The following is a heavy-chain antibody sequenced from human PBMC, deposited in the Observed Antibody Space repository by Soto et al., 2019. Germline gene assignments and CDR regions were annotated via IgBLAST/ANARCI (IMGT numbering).Heavy chain of an antibody. CDR2: IIPIFGTI. CDR1: GGTFSNYP. V-gene: IGHV1-69*13. Sequence: SVKVSCKASGGTFSNYPIAWVRQAPGQGLEWMGAIIPIFGTIIYAQKFQGRVTITADESASTAYMELSSLTSADTALYYCARPRTVATTKGYDYWGQGTLVTVSS. J-gene: IGHJ4*02. CDR3: ARPRTVATTKGYDY. D-gene: IGHD4-4*01.